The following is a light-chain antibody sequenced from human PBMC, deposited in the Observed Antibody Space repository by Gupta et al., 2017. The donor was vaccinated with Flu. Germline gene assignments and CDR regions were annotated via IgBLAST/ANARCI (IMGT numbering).Light chain of an antibody. CDR2: DAS. V-gene: IGKV3-11*01. Sequence: EIVLTQSPATLSLSPGERATLSCRASQNVSSYLAWYQQKPGQAPRLLIYDASNRATGIPARFSGSGSGTDFTLTISSLEPEDFAVYYCQQRSNWPPGITFGGGTXVEIK. CDR1: QNVSSY. J-gene: IGKJ4*01. CDR3: QQRSNWPPGIT.